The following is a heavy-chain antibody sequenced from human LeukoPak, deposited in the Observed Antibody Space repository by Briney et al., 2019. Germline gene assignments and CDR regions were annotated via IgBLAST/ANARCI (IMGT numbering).Heavy chain of an antibody. Sequence: GESLSISCKGSGYSFTSYWIGWVGQMPGKGLEWMGIIYPGDSDTRYSPSFQGQVTISADKSISTAYLQWSSLKASDTAMYYCARTRGVGYSGYDSPSDYWGQGTLVTVSS. V-gene: IGHV5-51*01. CDR2: IYPGDSDT. CDR1: GYSFTSYW. J-gene: IGHJ4*02. CDR3: ARTRGVGYSGYDSPSDY. D-gene: IGHD5-12*01.